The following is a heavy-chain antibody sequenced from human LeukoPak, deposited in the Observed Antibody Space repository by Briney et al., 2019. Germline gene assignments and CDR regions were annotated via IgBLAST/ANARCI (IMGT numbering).Heavy chain of an antibody. V-gene: IGHV4-39*07. CDR3: ARDNGSSWYDY. CDR2: IYYSCST. D-gene: IGHD6-13*01. CDR1: GGSISSSSYY. Sequence: SETLSLTCTVSGGSISSSSYYWGWIRQPPGKGLEWIGSIYYSCSTYYNPSLKIRVTISVETSKNQFSLKLSSVTAADTAVYYCARDNGSSWYDYWGQGTLVTVSS. J-gene: IGHJ4*02.